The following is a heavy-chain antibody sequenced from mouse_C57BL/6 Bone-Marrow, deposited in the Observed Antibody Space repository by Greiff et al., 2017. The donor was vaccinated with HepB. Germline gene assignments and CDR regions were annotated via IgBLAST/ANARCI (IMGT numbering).Heavy chain of an antibody. CDR3: ARYTYDGYRGD. Sequence: VQLQQPGAELVRPGSSVKLSCKASGYTFTSYWIDWVKQRPGQGLEWIGNIYPSDSETHYNQKFKDKATLTVDKSSSTAYMQLSSLTSEDSAVYYCARYTYDGYRGDWGQGTTLTVSS. J-gene: IGHJ2*01. CDR1: GYTFTSYW. D-gene: IGHD2-3*01. V-gene: IGHV1-61*01. CDR2: IYPSDSET.